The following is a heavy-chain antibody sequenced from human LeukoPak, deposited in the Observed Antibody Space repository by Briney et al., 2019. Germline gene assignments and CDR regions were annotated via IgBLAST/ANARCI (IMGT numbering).Heavy chain of an antibody. V-gene: IGHV3-66*02. J-gene: IGHJ4*02. CDR2: TYPPGMT. CDR1: GFTVNTNY. D-gene: IGHD3-3*01. CDR3: ARGTSRTSPLSGYYRGYFDY. Sequence: GGSLRLSCAASGFTVNTNYITWVRQAPGKGLEWVSITYPPGMTYYADSVKGRFTISRDNSKNVLYLQMNSLRAADTAVYYCARGTSRTSPLSGYYRGYFDYWGQGTLVTVSS.